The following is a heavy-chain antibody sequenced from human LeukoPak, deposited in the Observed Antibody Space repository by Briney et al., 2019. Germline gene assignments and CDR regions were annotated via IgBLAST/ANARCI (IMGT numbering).Heavy chain of an antibody. CDR2: ISSSSSYI. D-gene: IGHD5-24*01. J-gene: IGHJ6*03. CDR3: ARAAGRDGYNFNYYYMDV. Sequence: PGGSLRLSCAASGFTFSSYSMNWVRQAPGKGLEWVSSISSSSSYIYYADSVKGRFTISRDNAKHSLYLQMNSLRAEDTAVYYCARAAGRDGYNFNYYYMDVWGKGTTVTVSS. CDR1: GFTFSSYS. V-gene: IGHV3-21*01.